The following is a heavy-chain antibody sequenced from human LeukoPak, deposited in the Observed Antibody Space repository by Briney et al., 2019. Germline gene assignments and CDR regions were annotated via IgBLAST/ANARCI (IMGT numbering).Heavy chain of an antibody. V-gene: IGHV4-59*01. Sequence: SETLSLTCTVSGGSISSYYWGWIRQPPGKGLEWIGYIYYSGSTNYNPSLKSRVTISVDTPKNQFSLKLSSVTAADTAVYYCARGTVPYYYYYGMDVWGQGTTVTVSS. J-gene: IGHJ6*02. CDR2: IYYSGST. CDR3: ARGTVPYYYYYGMDV. D-gene: IGHD4-17*01. CDR1: GGSISSYY.